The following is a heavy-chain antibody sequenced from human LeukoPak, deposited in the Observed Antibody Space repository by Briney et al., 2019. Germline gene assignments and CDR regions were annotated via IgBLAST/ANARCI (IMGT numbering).Heavy chain of an antibody. J-gene: IGHJ3*02. V-gene: IGHV1-2*02. CDR1: GYTFTGYY. CDR2: INPNSGGT. D-gene: IGHD2-15*01. Sequence: VASVKLSCKASGYTFTGYYMHWVRQAPGQGLEWMGWINPNSGGTNYAQKFQGRVTMTRDTSISTAYMELSRLRSDDTAVYYCAVPEVVVAASGYDDAFDIWGQGTMVTVSS. CDR3: AVPEVVVAASGYDDAFDI.